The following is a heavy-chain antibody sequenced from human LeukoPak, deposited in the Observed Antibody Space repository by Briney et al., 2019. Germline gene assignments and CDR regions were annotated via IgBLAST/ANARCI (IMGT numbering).Heavy chain of an antibody. CDR2: FIPILGTA. D-gene: IGHD6-13*01. V-gene: IGHV1-69*10. Sequence: ASVKVSCKASGGTFSDYAYNWVRQAPGQGLEWMGVFIPILGTANSTQNFQDRVTITADISTSTAYMELRSLTSDDTAVYYCARASISAAESDNWGQGTLVTVSS. CDR1: GGTFSDYA. J-gene: IGHJ4*02. CDR3: ARASISAAESDN.